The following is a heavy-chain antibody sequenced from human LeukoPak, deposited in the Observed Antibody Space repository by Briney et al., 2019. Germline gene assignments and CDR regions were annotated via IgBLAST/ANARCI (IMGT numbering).Heavy chain of an antibody. J-gene: IGHJ4*02. V-gene: IGHV4-38-2*02. CDR2: IYHSGST. CDR3: ARRRDGYNLYYFDY. D-gene: IGHD5-24*01. CDR1: GYSISSGYY. Sequence: SETLSLTCTVSGYSISSGYYWGWIRQPPGKGLEWIGSIYHSGSTYYNPSLKSRVTISVDTSKNQFSLKLSSVTAADTAVYYCARRRDGYNLYYFDYWGQGTQVTVSS.